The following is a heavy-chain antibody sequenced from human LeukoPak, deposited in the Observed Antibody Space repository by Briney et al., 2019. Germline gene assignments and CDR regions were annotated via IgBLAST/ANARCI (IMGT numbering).Heavy chain of an antibody. Sequence: ETLSLTCTVSGGSVTDYYWSWIRQSPGKGLEWVANIKQDGSEKYYVDSVKGRFTISRDNSKNSLYLQMNSLKTEDTALYYCAKASLQGRLSSSLDYLGQGTLVTVSS. CDR3: AKASLQGRLSSSLDY. CDR2: IKQDGSEK. V-gene: IGHV3-7*03. CDR1: GGSVTDYY. D-gene: IGHD6-13*01. J-gene: IGHJ4*02.